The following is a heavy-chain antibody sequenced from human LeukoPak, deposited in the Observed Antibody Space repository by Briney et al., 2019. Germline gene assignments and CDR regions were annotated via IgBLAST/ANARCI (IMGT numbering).Heavy chain of an antibody. J-gene: IGHJ4*02. CDR2: IYSGGST. V-gene: IGHV3-53*01. Sequence: TGGSLRLSCAASGFTVSSNYMSWVRQAPGKGLEWVSVIYSGGSTYYADSVKGRFTISRDNSKNTLYLQMNSLRAEDTAVYYCARSTLTGYYTFLDYWGQGTLVTVSS. CDR3: ARSTLTGYYTFLDY. CDR1: GFTVSSNY. D-gene: IGHD3-9*01.